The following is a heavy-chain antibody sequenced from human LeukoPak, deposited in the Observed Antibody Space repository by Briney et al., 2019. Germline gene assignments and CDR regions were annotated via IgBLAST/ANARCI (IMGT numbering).Heavy chain of an antibody. V-gene: IGHV3-21*01. CDR1: GFTFSSYS. Sequence: PGGSLRLSCAASGFTFSSYSMNWVRQAPGKGLEWVSSISSSSSYIYYADSVKGRFTISRDNAKNSLYLQMNSLRAEDTAVYYCAREPHIRYFDRSGVDWGQGTLVTVSS. D-gene: IGHD3-9*01. J-gene: IGHJ4*02. CDR2: ISSSSSYI. CDR3: AREPHIRYFDRSGVD.